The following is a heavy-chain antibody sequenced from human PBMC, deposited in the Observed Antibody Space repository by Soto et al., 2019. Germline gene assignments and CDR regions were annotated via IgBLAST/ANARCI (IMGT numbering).Heavy chain of an antibody. D-gene: IGHD3-9*01. J-gene: IGHJ4*02. V-gene: IGHV4-39*01. CDR3: ARHDWFRFDY. Sequence: QLQLQESGPGLVKPSETLSLTCTVSGGYISSSSYYWGWIRQLPGKGLEWIGSIYYSGSTYYNPSLKSRVTISVDTSKNQLSLKLSSVTAADTAVYYCARHDWFRFDYWGQGTLVTVSS. CDR2: IYYSGST. CDR1: GGYISSSSYY.